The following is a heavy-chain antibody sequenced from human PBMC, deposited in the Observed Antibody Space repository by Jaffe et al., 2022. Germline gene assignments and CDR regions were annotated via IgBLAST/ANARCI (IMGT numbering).Heavy chain of an antibody. V-gene: IGHV4-34*01. CDR3: ARGLSFSSSSWSRTSYNWFDP. D-gene: IGHD6-13*01. J-gene: IGHJ5*02. CDR1: GGSFSGYY. CDR2: INHSGST. Sequence: QVQLQQWGAGLLKPSETLSLTCAVYGGSFSGYYWSWIRQPPGKGLEWIGEINHSGSTNYNPSLKSRVTISVDTSKNQFSLKLSSVTAADTAVYYCARGLSFSSSSWSRTSYNWFDPWGQGTLVTVSS.